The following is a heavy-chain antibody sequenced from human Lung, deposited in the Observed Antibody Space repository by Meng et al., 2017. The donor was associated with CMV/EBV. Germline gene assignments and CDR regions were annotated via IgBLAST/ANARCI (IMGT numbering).Heavy chain of an antibody. CDR2: FSSSSGST. D-gene: IGHD3-3*01. V-gene: IGHV3-23*01. Sequence: CGASGCNFNNYHKSWGRRAAGGGLGWVSEFSSSSGSTKDEEDVGNRFTITRGNYANTLFLQMKSLRPEDTALYFCAGGGPAIFSPFDPWGQGTLVTVSS. J-gene: IGHJ5*02. CDR1: GCNFNNYH. CDR3: AGGGPAIFSPFDP.